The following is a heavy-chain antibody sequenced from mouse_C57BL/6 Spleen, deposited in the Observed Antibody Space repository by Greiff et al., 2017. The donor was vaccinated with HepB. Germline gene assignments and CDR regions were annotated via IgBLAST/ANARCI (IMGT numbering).Heavy chain of an antibody. CDR3: ARGDYGSSYYAMYY. V-gene: IGHV1-82*01. CDR2: IYPGDGDT. Sequence: QVQLKESGPELVKPGASVKISCKASGYAFSSSWMNWVKQRPGKGLEWIGRIYPGDGDTNYNGKFKGKATLTAAKSSSTAYMQLSSLTSEDSAVYFCARGDYGSSYYAMYYWGQGTSVTVSS. J-gene: IGHJ4*01. D-gene: IGHD1-1*01. CDR1: GYAFSSSW.